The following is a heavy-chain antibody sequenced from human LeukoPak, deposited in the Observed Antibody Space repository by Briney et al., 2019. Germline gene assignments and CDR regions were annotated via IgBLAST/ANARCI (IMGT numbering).Heavy chain of an antibody. D-gene: IGHD5-18*01. CDR3: AKDQSYGFDY. J-gene: IGHJ4*02. Sequence: NWIRQAPGKGLEWVSALSGSGASTYYADSVKGRFTISRDNSKNTLYLQMNSLRAEDTAIYYCAKDQSYGFDYWGQGTLVTVSS. V-gene: IGHV3-23*01. CDR2: LSGSGAST.